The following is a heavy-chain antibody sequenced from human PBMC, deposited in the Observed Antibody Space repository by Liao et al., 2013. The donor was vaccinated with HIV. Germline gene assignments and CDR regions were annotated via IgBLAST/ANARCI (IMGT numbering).Heavy chain of an antibody. V-gene: IGHV4-59*01. J-gene: IGHJ3*02. D-gene: IGHD3-16*01. CDR2: IYYSGST. CDR1: GASLSGNY. Sequence: QVQLQESGPGLVKPSETLSLTCTVSGASLSGNYWSWIRQSPRNGLEWIGYIYYSGSTSYNPSLKSRVTISVDTSKNQFSLKLTSVTAADTAVYYCARDLFGDGGDAFDIWGQGTMVTVSS. CDR3: ARDLFGDGGDAFDI.